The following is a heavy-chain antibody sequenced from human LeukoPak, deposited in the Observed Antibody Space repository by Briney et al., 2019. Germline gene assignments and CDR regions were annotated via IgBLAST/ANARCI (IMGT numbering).Heavy chain of an antibody. Sequence: SETLSLTCAVYGGSFSGYYWSWIRQPPGKGLEWIGEINRSGSTNYNPSLKSRVTISVDTSKNQFSLKLSSVTAADTAVYYCARRGRWLQTFDYWGQGTLVTVSS. CDR3: ARRGRWLQTFDY. CDR2: INRSGST. J-gene: IGHJ4*02. V-gene: IGHV4-34*01. D-gene: IGHD5-24*01. CDR1: GGSFSGYY.